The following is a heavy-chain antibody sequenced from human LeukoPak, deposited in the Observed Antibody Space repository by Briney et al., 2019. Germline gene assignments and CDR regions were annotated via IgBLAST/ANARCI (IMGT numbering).Heavy chain of an antibody. Sequence: GGSLRLSCATSGFTFSSNWMHWVRQAPGKGLVWVSHISTDARTITYADFVKGRFTISRDNAKNTVYLQMNSLRAEDTALYYCVRGQATARGLDYWGQGTLVTVSS. CDR3: VRGQATARGLDY. D-gene: IGHD6-13*01. V-gene: IGHV3-74*01. J-gene: IGHJ4*02. CDR1: GFTFSSNW. CDR2: ISTDARTI.